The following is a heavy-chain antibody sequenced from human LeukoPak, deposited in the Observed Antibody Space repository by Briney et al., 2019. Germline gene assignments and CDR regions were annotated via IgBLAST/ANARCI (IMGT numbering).Heavy chain of an antibody. V-gene: IGHV3-23*01. CDR1: VLTFGSYA. J-gene: IGHJ4*02. Sequence: GGSLRLSCAASVLTFGSYAMNCVRQAPGKGLEWVSFIRDSGGRTYYADSVKGRFTISRDNSKNTLFLQMSRLRAEDTGVYYCAESIAANGTVYWGQGTQVTVSS. CDR2: IRDSGGRT. CDR3: AESIAANGTVY. D-gene: IGHD6-13*01.